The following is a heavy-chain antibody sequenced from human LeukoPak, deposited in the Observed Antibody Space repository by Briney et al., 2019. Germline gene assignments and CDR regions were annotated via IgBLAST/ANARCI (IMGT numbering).Heavy chain of an antibody. CDR3: ARANNSSWHN. V-gene: IGHV3-7*01. D-gene: IGHD6-13*01. J-gene: IGHJ4*02. CDR1: GFIFSNDA. CDR2: IKPDGSAE. Sequence: PGGSLRLSCAASGFIFSNDAMHWARHVPGRGLDWVANIKPDGSAEYYAASVKGRFTVSRDNAKNSLYLQMNSLRVEDTAVYYCARANNSSWHNWGQGTLVTVSS.